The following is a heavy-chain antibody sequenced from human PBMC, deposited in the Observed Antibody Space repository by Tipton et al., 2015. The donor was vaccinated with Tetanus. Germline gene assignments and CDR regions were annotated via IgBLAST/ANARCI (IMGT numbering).Heavy chain of an antibody. V-gene: IGHV4-39*02. J-gene: IGHJ4*02. Sequence: LVKPTETLSLTCAISGGSLRSSDYYGAWVRQSPVEGLEWIGSVSYSGRTYYNPSLKSRVTMSVDTSKKDFSVRLTSVTAADTAAYFCARANFDFSKKGPFDSWGQGILVIVSA. D-gene: IGHD3-3*01. CDR1: GGSLRSSDYY. CDR3: ARANFDFSKKGPFDS. CDR2: VSYSGRT.